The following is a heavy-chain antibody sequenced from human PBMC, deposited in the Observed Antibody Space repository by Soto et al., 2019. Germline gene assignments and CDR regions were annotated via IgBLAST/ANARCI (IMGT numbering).Heavy chain of an antibody. CDR3: ARDSFDYGDYSYYYYYYMDV. CDR1: GGSFSGYY. D-gene: IGHD4-17*01. J-gene: IGHJ6*03. V-gene: IGHV4-34*01. CDR2: INHSGST. Sequence: SETLSLTCAVYGGSFSGYYWSWIRQPPGKGLEWIGEINHSGSTNYNPSLKSRVTISVDTSKNQFSLKLSSVTAADTAVYYCARDSFDYGDYSYYYYYYMDVWGKGTTVTVSS.